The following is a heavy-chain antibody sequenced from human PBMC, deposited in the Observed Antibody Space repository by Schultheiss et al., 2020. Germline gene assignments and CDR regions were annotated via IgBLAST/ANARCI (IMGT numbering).Heavy chain of an antibody. CDR3: ARESARHYFDSSGYPMDV. CDR2: IDYSGST. V-gene: IGHV4-59*12. Sequence: SETLSLTCTVSGGSISSYYWSWIRQPPGKGLEWIGYIDYSGSTHSNPSLKSRVTISVDTSKNQFSLKLGSVTAADTAVYYCARESARHYFDSSGYPMDVWGQGTTVTVSS. J-gene: IGHJ6*02. D-gene: IGHD3-22*01. CDR1: GGSISSYY.